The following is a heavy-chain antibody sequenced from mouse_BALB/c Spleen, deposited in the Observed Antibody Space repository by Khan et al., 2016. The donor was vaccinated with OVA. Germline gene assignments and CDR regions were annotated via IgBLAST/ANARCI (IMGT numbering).Heavy chain of an antibody. CDR1: GYSFSSYW. D-gene: IGHD1-1*02. Sequence: VQLQESGAELVKPGASVKLSCKTSGYSFSSYWIQWVKQRPGQGLGWIGQIFPGTGTTYYNENFKGKATLTVDTSSSTAYMQLSSLTSEDSAVYFCARGYCGNYEFVYWGRGTLVTVSP. CDR2: IFPGTGTT. J-gene: IGHJ3*01. CDR3: ARGYCGNYEFVY. V-gene: IGHV1S132*01.